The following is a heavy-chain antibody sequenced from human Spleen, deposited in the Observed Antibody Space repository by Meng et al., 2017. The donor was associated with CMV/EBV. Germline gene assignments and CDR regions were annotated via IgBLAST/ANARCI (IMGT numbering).Heavy chain of an antibody. CDR1: GFTFSSYS. CDR2: ISSSSSYI. V-gene: IGHV3-21*01. Sequence: GESLKISCAASGFTFSSYSMNWVRQAPGKGLEWVSSISSSSSYIYYADSVKGRFTISRDNAKNSLYLQMNSLRAEDTAVYYCARAPQYSSLDYWGQGTLVTVSS. CDR3: ARAPQYSSLDY. D-gene: IGHD6-6*01. J-gene: IGHJ4*02.